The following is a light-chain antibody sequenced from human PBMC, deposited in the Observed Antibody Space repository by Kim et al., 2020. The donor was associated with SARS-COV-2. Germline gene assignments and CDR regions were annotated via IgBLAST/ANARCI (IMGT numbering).Light chain of an antibody. V-gene: IGLV3-9*01. Sequence: SYELTQPLSVSVALGQTARITCGGDNIESKNVHWYHQKPGQAPVLVIYRDTNRPSGIPERFSGSNSGNTATLTITRAQAGDEADYFCHAWDRSSGEVFGG. CDR2: RDT. CDR3: HAWDRSSGEV. CDR1: NIESKN. J-gene: IGLJ2*01.